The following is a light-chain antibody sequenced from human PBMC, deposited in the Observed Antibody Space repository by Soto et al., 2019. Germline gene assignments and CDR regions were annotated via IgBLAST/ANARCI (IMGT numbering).Light chain of an antibody. CDR2: GAS. Sequence: EIVLTQSPGTLSLSPGERATLSCRASQTFTSGFLAWYQQKPGQAPRLLIYGASSRATGIPERFSGSGSGTDFTLTISRLEPEDFAVYYCQQYDSSPRTFGQGTKVEIK. V-gene: IGKV3-20*01. CDR3: QQYDSSPRT. CDR1: QTFTSGF. J-gene: IGKJ1*01.